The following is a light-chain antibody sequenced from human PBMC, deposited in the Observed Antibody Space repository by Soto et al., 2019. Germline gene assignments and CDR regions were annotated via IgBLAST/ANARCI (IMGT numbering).Light chain of an antibody. J-gene: IGKJ4*01. CDR3: QQRSNWPHSLT. CDR2: DAS. CDR1: QSVSSY. Sequence: EIVLTQSPATLSLSPGERATLSCRASQSVSSYLAWYQQKPGQAPRLLIYDASNRATGIPARFSGSGSGTDFTLTISSLEPEDFAFYYCQQRSNWPHSLTFGGGTKVEIK. V-gene: IGKV3-11*01.